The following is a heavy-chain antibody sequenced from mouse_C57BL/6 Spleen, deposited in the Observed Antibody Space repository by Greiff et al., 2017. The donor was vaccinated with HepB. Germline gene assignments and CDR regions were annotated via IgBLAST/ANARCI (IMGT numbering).Heavy chain of an antibody. Sequence: VQLQQSGAELVKPGASVKLSCKASGYTFTSYWMHWVKQRPGQGLEWIGMIHPNSGSTNYNEKFKSKATLTVDKSSSTAYMQLSSLTSEDSAVYYGARRRDGAWFAYWGQGTLVTVSA. J-gene: IGHJ3*01. CDR2: IHPNSGST. V-gene: IGHV1-64*01. CDR3: ARRRDGAWFAY. CDR1: GYTFTSYW.